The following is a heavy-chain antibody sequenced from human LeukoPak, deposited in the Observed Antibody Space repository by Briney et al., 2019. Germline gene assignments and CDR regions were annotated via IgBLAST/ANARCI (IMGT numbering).Heavy chain of an antibody. CDR3: ARGHWRDAFDI. V-gene: IGHV1-2*02. CDR1: GYTFTDYY. J-gene: IGHJ3*02. D-gene: IGHD1-1*01. CDR2: INPNSGGS. Sequence: GASVKVSCKASGYTFTDYYMHWVRQAPGQGLEWMGWINPNSGGSIFAQKFQGRVTMTRDTSISTAYMELSRLRSDDTAVYYCARGHWRDAFDIWGQGTMVTVSS.